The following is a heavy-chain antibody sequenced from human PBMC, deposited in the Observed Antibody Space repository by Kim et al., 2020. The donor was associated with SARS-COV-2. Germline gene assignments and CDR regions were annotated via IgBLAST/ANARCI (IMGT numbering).Heavy chain of an antibody. CDR1: GFTFSSYS. Sequence: GGSLRLSCAASGFTFSSYSMNWVRQAPGKGLEWVSYISSSSSTIYYADSVKGRFTISRDNAKNSLYLQMNSLRDEDTAVYYCARDPTVTTWEILDFDYWGQGTLVTVSS. CDR2: ISSSSSTI. J-gene: IGHJ4*02. D-gene: IGHD4-17*01. CDR3: ARDPTVTTWEILDFDY. V-gene: IGHV3-48*02.